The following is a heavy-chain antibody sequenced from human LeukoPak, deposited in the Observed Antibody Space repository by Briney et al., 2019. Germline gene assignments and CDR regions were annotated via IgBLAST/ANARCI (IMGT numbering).Heavy chain of an antibody. D-gene: IGHD3-10*01. CDR2: IWPDGSDK. J-gene: IGHJ5*02. V-gene: IGHV3-7*01. CDR1: GFSLSEYW. CDR3: GRWGVNAGLDR. Sequence: SGGSLRLSCAASGFSLSEYWMAWARQAPGKGLEWVANIWPDGSDKYHVDSVGGRFTISRDNALYSLNLQMNSLRAEDSGVYYCGRWGVNAGLDRWGQGTLVIVSS.